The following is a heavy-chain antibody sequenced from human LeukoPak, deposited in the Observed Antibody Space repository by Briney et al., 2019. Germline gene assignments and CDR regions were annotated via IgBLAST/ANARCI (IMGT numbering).Heavy chain of an antibody. Sequence: ASVRVSCKASGYTLTSYHINWVRQASGQGLEWMGWMNPSNGDSGYAQNFQGRVTITTDTSINTAYMELRILRSDDTAVYFCARTTSLTASGYDYWGQGTLVTVSS. CDR2: MNPSNGDS. CDR1: GYTLTSYH. CDR3: ARTTSLTASGYDY. J-gene: IGHJ4*02. D-gene: IGHD4-17*01. V-gene: IGHV1-8*03.